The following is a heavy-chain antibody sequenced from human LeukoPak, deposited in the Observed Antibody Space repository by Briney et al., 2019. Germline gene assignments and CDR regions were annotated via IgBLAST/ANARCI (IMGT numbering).Heavy chain of an antibody. CDR3: ARRQDGHDY. J-gene: IGHJ4*02. CDR1: GVSIANTFYY. Sequence: SETLSLTCTVSGVSIANTFYYWNWLRQPAGKGLEWIGRIYTTGSTDYNPSLRSRVTISLDTARNQFSLKLSSVTAADTAVYYCARRQDGHDYWGQGTLVTVSS. CDR2: IYTTGST. V-gene: IGHV4-61*02.